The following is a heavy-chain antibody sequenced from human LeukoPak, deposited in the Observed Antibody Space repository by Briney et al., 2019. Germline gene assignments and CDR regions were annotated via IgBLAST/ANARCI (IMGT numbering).Heavy chain of an antibody. CDR2: IYHTGST. CDR1: GGSVSSGSYY. D-gene: IGHD3-16*01. V-gene: IGHV4-61*01. Sequence: PSETLSLTCTVSGGSVSSGSYYWSWIRQPPGKGLEWIGDIYHTGSTNYNPSLKSRVTFSLDKSKNHFALKLTSVTVADTAIYYCASYDYVWGSLDFWGQGTLVPVSS. J-gene: IGHJ4*02. CDR3: ASYDYVWGSLDF.